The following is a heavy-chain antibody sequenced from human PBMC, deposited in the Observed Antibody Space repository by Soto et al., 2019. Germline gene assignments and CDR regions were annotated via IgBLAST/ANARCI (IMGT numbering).Heavy chain of an antibody. Sequence: LRLSCEASGLVFSSFWMSWVRQAPGKGLEWVAYIKQDGSEKYYVDSVKGRFTISRDNPKSSLYLQMNNLRAEDTAVYYCARGHKGLEVWGQGTTVTVSS. CDR2: IKQDGSEK. CDR1: GLVFSSFW. V-gene: IGHV3-7*01. CDR3: ARGHKGLEV. J-gene: IGHJ6*02.